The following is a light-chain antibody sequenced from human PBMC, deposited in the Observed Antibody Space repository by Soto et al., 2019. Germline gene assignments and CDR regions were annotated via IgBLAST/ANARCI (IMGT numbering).Light chain of an antibody. CDR1: QSISNW. J-gene: IGKJ4*01. CDR2: GAS. Sequence: DIQMTQSPSTLSASVGDRVTITCRASQSISNWLAWYQLKPGKAPKLLIYGASSLESGVPSRFSGSGSGTEFTLTISSLQPDDFATYYCQQYNSYSPRLTFGGGTKVETK. V-gene: IGKV1-5*03. CDR3: QQYNSYSPRLT.